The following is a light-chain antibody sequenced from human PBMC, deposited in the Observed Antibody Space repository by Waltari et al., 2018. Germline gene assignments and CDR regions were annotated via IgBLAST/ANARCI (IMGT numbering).Light chain of an antibody. CDR1: STDLGSSTL. CDR2: DGT. J-gene: IGLJ2*01. V-gene: IGLV2-23*01. Sequence: QSALTQPASVSGSPGQSITISCTGSSTDLGSSTLVSWYQHHPDKAPKLLIFDGTERPPGVSQRFSGSQSGNTASLTISTLQAEDEADYYCFSYADGRSLVFGGGTKLTVL. CDR3: FSYADGRSLV.